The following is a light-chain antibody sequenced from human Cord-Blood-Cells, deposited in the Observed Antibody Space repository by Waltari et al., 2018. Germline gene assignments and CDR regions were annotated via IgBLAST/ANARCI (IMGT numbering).Light chain of an antibody. CDR2: AAS. CDR3: QQSYSTPFP. Sequence: DIQMTQSPSSLSASVGDRVTITCRASQSISSYLNWYQQKPGKAPKLLSYAASSLQSGVPSRFSGSGSGTDFTHTISSLQPEDFSTYYCQQSYSTPFPFGPGTKVDIK. CDR1: QSISSY. V-gene: IGKV1-39*01. J-gene: IGKJ3*01.